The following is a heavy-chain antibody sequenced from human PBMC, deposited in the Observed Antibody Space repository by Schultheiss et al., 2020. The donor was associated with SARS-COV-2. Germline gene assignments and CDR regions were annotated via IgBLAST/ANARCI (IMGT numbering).Heavy chain of an antibody. Sequence: SQTLSLTCTVSGGSISSYYWSWIRQPPGKGLEWIGYIYYSGSTYYNPSLKSRVTISVDTSKNQFSLKLSSVTAADTAVYYCARAYSSGLDYWGQGTLVTVSS. V-gene: IGHV4-59*08. CDR1: GGSISSYY. CDR2: IYYSGST. J-gene: IGHJ4*02. D-gene: IGHD6-19*01. CDR3: ARAYSSGLDY.